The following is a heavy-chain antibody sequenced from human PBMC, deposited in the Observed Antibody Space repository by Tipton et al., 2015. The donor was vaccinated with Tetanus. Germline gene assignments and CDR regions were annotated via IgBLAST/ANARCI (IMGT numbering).Heavy chain of an antibody. CDR2: IYHSGNT. J-gene: IGHJ4*02. Sequence: TLSLTCAVSGYSISSGYYWGWIRQPPGKGLEWIGTIYHSGNTYYKTSLKSRVTISVDTSKNQFSLKLTSVTAADTAVYYCARIRTTVGYFDFWGQGTLVTVTS. CDR1: GYSISSGYY. CDR3: ARIRTTVGYFDF. V-gene: IGHV4-38-2*01. D-gene: IGHD1-26*01.